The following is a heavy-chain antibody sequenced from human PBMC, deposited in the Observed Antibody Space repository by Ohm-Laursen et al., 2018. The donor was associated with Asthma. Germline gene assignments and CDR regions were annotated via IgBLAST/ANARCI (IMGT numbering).Heavy chain of an antibody. CDR1: GFTFSSYG. CDR3: ASSRYSYSLA. V-gene: IGHV3-30*03. Sequence: SLRLSCAAAGFTFSSYGMHWVRQAPGRGLEWVALMPYDGKNEKFVESVKGRFTLSRDNAKSTLYLQMNGLRPEDTAVYFCASSRYSYSLAWGQGTLVTVSS. CDR2: MPYDGKNE. D-gene: IGHD3-16*02. J-gene: IGHJ5*02.